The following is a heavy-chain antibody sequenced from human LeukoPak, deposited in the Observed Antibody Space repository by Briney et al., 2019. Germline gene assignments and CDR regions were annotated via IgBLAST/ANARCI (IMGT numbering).Heavy chain of an antibody. J-gene: IGHJ4*02. CDR2: ISGSGGST. D-gene: IGHD2-15*01. Sequence: GGSLRLSCAASGFTFNSYAMSWVRQAPGKGLEWVSAISGSGGSTYYADSVKGRFTISRDNSKNTLYLQMNSLRAEDTAVYYCAKDALDIVVVVAATPGDSFDYWGQGTLVTVSS. CDR1: GFTFNSYA. CDR3: AKDALDIVVVVAATPGDSFDY. V-gene: IGHV3-23*01.